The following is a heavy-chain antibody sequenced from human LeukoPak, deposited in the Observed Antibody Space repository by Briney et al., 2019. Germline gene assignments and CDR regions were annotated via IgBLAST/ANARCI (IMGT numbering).Heavy chain of an antibody. D-gene: IGHD5-12*01. CDR2: IYPGDSDT. V-gene: IGHV5-51*01. Sequence: GESLKISCKGSGYSFTTYWIGWVRQMPGKGLEWMGIIYPGDSDTRYSPSFQGQVTISADKSITTAYLQWSSLKASDTAMYHCARHFGYNGYDGDYWGQGTLVTVSS. CDR3: ARHFGYNGYDGDY. CDR1: GYSFTTYW. J-gene: IGHJ4*02.